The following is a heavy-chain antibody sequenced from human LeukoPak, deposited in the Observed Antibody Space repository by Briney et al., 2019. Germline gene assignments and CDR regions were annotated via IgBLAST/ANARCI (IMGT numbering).Heavy chain of an antibody. CDR1: GFTFSDYY. CDR2: ISSSGSTI. V-gene: IGHV3-11*01. D-gene: IGHD3-3*01. Sequence: GGSLRLSCAASGFTFSDYYMSWIRQAPGKGLEWVSYISSSGSTIYYADSVKGRFTISRDNAKNSLYLQMNSLRAEDTAVYYCARGRTIFGAYYYYMDVWGKGTTATVSS. CDR3: ARGRTIFGAYYYYMDV. J-gene: IGHJ6*03.